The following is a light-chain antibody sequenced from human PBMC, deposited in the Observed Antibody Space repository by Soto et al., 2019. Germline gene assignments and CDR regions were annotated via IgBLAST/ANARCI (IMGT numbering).Light chain of an antibody. Sequence: EILMTQSPDTLSVSPGERATLSCRASQSVGSNLAWYQQKPGQAPRLLIYGASNRATGIPDRFSGSGSGTDFTLTISRLEPEDFAVYYCQQFSSYPLTFGGGTKVDIK. CDR1: QSVGSN. V-gene: IGKV3-20*01. CDR3: QQFSSYPLT. J-gene: IGKJ4*01. CDR2: GAS.